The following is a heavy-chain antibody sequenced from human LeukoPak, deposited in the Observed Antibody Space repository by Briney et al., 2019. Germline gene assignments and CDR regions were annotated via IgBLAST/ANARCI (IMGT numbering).Heavy chain of an antibody. D-gene: IGHD4-17*01. CDR2: INHSGST. J-gene: IGHJ5*02. V-gene: IGHV4-34*01. CDR3: ARAGWATVTKGSWFDP. Sequence: SETLSLTCAVYGGSFSGYYWSWIRQAPGKGLEWIGEINHSGSTNYNPSLKSRVTISVDTSKNQFSLKLSSVTAADTAVYYCARAGWATVTKGSWFDPWGQGTLVTVSS. CDR1: GGSFSGYY.